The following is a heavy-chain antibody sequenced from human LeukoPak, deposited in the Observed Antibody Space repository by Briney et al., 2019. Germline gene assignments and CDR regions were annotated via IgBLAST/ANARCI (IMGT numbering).Heavy chain of an antibody. CDR2: ISSSGSTI. CDR1: GFTFSSYE. V-gene: IGHV3-48*03. CDR3: TRDMQGSRLYLVGSQND. Sequence: GGSLRLSCAASGFTFSSYEMNWVRQAPGKGLEWVSYISSSGSTIYFADSVKGRFTISRDNAMNTLYLQMNSLRAEDSALYYCTRDMQGSRLYLVGSQNDWGQGTLVTVSS. D-gene: IGHD1-26*01. J-gene: IGHJ4*02.